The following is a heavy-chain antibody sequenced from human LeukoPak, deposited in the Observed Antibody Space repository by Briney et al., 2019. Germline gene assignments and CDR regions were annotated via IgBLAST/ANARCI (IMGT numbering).Heavy chain of an antibody. D-gene: IGHD6-19*01. V-gene: IGHV3-30*03. J-gene: IGHJ6*03. Sequence: GRSLRLSCAASGFTFSSYGMHWVRQAPGKGLEWVAVISYDGSNKYYADSVKGRFTISRDNAKNSLYLQMNSLRAEDTAVYYCARGIAVAGFYYYMDVWGKGTTVTVSS. CDR3: ARGIAVAGFYYYMDV. CDR2: ISYDGSNK. CDR1: GFTFSSYG.